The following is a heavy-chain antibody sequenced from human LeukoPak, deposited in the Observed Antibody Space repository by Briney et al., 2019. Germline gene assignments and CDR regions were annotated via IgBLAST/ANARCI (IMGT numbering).Heavy chain of an antibody. J-gene: IGHJ6*03. CDR1: GFTFSSYG. CDR3: ARFVAWLDYYMDV. Sequence: GGSLRLSCAASGFTFSSYGMHWVRQAPGKGLEWVAFIRYDGSNKYYADSVKGRFTISRDNSKNTLYLQMNSLRAEDTAVYYCARFVAWLDYYMDVWGKGTTVTVSS. V-gene: IGHV3-30*02. CDR2: IRYDGSNK. D-gene: IGHD3-10*01.